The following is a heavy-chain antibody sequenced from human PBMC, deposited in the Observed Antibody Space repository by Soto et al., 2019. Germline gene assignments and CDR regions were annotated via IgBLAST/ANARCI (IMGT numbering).Heavy chain of an antibody. Sequence: GKELAGGSAISGSGGSTYYADSGKGRFTSSRDNSKNTLYLQMNSLRAEDTAVYYCAKPREGTRYVVWLPFDYWVQGTLVTVSS. CDR3: AKPREGTRYVVWLPFDY. D-gene: IGHD3-9*01. J-gene: IGHJ4*02. CDR2: ISGSGGST. V-gene: IGHV3-23*01.